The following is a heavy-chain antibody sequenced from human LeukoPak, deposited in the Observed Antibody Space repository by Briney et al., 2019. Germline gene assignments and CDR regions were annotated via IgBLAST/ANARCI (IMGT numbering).Heavy chain of an antibody. J-gene: IGHJ4*02. CDR2: ISYDGSNK. Sequence: PGRSLRLSCAASGFTFSSYGMHWVRQAPGKGLEWVAVISYDGSNKYYADSVKGRFTIPRDNSKNTLYLQMNSLRAKDTAVYYCAKDQYYYGSGSYSHYFDYWGQGTLVTVSS. CDR1: GFTFSSYG. D-gene: IGHD3-10*01. CDR3: AKDQYYYGSGSYSHYFDY. V-gene: IGHV3-30*18.